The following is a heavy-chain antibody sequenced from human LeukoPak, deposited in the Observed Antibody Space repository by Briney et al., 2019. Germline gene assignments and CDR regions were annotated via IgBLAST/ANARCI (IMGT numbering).Heavy chain of an antibody. CDR2: IKHNGGEK. V-gene: IGHV3-7*03. CDR3: TKDVTPGGADV. CDR1: GFTFTDYF. J-gene: IGHJ6*02. Sequence: GGSLRLSCVASGFTFTDYFMSWVRQAPGKGLEWVASIKHNGGEKYYVDSVKGRFTISRDNAKNSLYLQMSSLRAEDTALYYCTKDVTPGGADVWGRGTTVTVSS. D-gene: IGHD2-15*01.